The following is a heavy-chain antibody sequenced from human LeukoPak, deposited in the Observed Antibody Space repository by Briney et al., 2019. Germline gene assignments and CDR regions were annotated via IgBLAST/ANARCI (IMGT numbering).Heavy chain of an antibody. CDR2: ISGSGGRT. J-gene: IGHJ4*02. CDR3: ATPPTVTRNY. V-gene: IGHV3-23*01. CDR1: GFTYSHNG. Sequence: GGSLRLSCVASGFTYSHNGMHWVRQAPGKGLEWVSSISGSGGRTHYADSVRGRFTISRDNSKNTLYLQMDSLRAEDTAVYYCATPPTVTRNYWGQGTLVTVSS. D-gene: IGHD4-17*01.